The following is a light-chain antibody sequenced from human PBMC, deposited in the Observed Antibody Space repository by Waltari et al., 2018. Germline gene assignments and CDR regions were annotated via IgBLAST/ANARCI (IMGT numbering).Light chain of an antibody. CDR3: QQRSSWPLT. Sequence: EIVLTQSPSTLSLSPGQRATLSCRASQSVSSYLAWYQQKPGQAPRLLIYDASNRLTCIPARFSGSGSGTDFTLTISSLEPEDFAVYYCQQRSSWPLTFGGGTKVEIK. V-gene: IGKV3-11*01. J-gene: IGKJ4*01. CDR2: DAS. CDR1: QSVSSY.